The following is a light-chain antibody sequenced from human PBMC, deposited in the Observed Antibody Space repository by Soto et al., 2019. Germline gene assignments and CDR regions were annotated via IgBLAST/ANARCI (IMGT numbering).Light chain of an antibody. Sequence: EIVLTQSPGTLSLSPGERATLSCRASQSVSSIYLVWYQQKPGQAPRLLIFGASSRATGIPDRFSGSGSGTDFTLTISRLEPEDFAVYYCQQYGSSHPTFGQGTKLEIK. CDR1: QSVSSIY. V-gene: IGKV3-20*01. CDR2: GAS. J-gene: IGKJ2*01. CDR3: QQYGSSHPT.